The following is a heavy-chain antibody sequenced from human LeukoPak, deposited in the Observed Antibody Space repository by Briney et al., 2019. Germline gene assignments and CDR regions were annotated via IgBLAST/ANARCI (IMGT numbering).Heavy chain of an antibody. CDR2: INPSGGST. CDR3: ARVFVAAAVDY. V-gene: IGHV1-46*01. D-gene: IGHD6-13*01. Sequence: GASVKVSCKASGYTFTSYYMHWVRQAPGQGLEWVGIINPSGGSTSYAQKFQGRVTMTRDTSTSTVYMELSSLRSEDTAVYYCARVFVAAAVDYWGQGTLVTVSS. CDR1: GYTFTSYY. J-gene: IGHJ4*02.